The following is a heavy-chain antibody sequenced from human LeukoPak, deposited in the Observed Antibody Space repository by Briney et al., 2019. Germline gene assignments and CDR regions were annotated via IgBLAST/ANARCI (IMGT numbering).Heavy chain of an antibody. V-gene: IGHV4-59*08. CDR2: IYYSGST. J-gene: IGHJ4*02. CDR1: GGSISSYY. D-gene: IGHD2-2*01. Sequence: SETLSLTCTVSGGSISSYYWSWIRQPPGKGLEWIGYIYYSGSTNYNPSLKSRVTISVDTSKNQFSLKLSSVTAADTAVYYCARLYCSSTSCSIDYWGQGTLVTVSS. CDR3: ARLYCSSTSCSIDY.